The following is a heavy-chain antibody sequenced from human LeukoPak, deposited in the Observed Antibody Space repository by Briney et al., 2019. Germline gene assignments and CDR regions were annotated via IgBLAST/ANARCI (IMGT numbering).Heavy chain of an antibody. J-gene: IGHJ4*02. CDR2: IYWDEDK. D-gene: IGHD3-9*01. Sequence: SGPTLVKPTQTLTLTCTFSGFSFSSSGVGVGWIRQPAGKALEWLAVIYWDEDKRYRPSLKSRLTITKDTSKNQVVLTMTNMDPVDTATYYCARSPYYDILTGSRGTFDYWGRGILVTASS. CDR1: GFSFSSSGVG. V-gene: IGHV2-5*02. CDR3: ARSPYYDILTGSRGTFDY.